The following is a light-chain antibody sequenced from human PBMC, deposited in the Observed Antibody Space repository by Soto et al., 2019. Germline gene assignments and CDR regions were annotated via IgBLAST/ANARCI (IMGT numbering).Light chain of an antibody. J-gene: IGLJ1*01. CDR2: EVS. Sequence: QSVLTQPPSASGSPGQSVTISCTGTNSDVGGYNYVSWYQQHPGKAPKLIIYEVSKRPSGVPDRFSGSKSGSTASLTVSGLQAEDEADYYCSSYAGSNIHYVFGTGTKVTVL. CDR3: SSYAGSNIHYV. V-gene: IGLV2-8*01. CDR1: NSDVGGYNY.